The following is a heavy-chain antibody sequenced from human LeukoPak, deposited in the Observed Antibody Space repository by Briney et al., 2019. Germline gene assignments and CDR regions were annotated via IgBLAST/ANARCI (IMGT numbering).Heavy chain of an antibody. Sequence: ASVKVSCKASGYTFTGYYMHWVRQAPGQGLEWMGWINPNSGGTNYAQKFQGRVTMTRDTSISTAYMELSRLRSDDTAVYYCARDPQYYYDSSGYYTGGYFQHWGQGTLVTVSS. D-gene: IGHD3-22*01. J-gene: IGHJ1*01. CDR2: INPNSGGT. CDR1: GYTFTGYY. CDR3: ARDPQYYYDSSGYYTGGYFQH. V-gene: IGHV1-2*02.